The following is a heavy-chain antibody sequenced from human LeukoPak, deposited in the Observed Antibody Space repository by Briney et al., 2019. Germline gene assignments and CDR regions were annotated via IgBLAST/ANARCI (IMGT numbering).Heavy chain of an antibody. CDR2: ISGSGGTA. Sequence: GGSLRLSCAASGFTFSSYAMSWVRQAPGKGLEWVSAISGSGGTAYHADSVKGRFTISRDNSKNTLYLQMNSLRGEDTAVYYCAKSSLRDQYTSSWYYFDYWGQPTLVTVSS. D-gene: IGHD6-13*01. J-gene: IGHJ4*02. V-gene: IGHV3-23*01. CDR3: AKSSLRDQYTSSWYYFDY. CDR1: GFTFSSYA.